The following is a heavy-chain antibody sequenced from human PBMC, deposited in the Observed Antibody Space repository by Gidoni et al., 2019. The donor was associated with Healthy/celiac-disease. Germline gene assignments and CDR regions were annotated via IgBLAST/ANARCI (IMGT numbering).Heavy chain of an antibody. CDR3: ARDNQDTAMAMYYYYGMDV. V-gene: IGHV3-33*01. CDR2: IWYDGSNK. Sequence: QLQLAEAGGGVVPPGRSLRHSCAVPGFTFSAYALPWVRQAPGKGLEWVAVIWYDGSNKYYADSVKRRFTISRDNSKNTLYLQMNSLRAEDTAVYYCARDNQDTAMAMYYYYGMDVWGQGTTVTVSS. J-gene: IGHJ6*02. CDR1: GFTFSAYA. D-gene: IGHD5-18*01.